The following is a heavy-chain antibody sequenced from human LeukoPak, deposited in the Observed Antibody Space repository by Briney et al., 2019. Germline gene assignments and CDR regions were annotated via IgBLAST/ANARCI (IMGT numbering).Heavy chain of an antibody. CDR1: GYSFTNYG. CDR3: ARAAPRDCTNGICWVDY. J-gene: IGHJ4*02. CDR2: INANNGNT. V-gene: IGHV1-18*01. D-gene: IGHD2-8*01. Sequence: VASVKVSCKASGYSFTNYGFTWVRQAPGQGLEWMGWINANNGNTNYAQRLQGRVTMTIDTSTNTAYMELRSLRSDDTAVYHCARAAPRDCTNGICWVDYWGQGTLVTVSS.